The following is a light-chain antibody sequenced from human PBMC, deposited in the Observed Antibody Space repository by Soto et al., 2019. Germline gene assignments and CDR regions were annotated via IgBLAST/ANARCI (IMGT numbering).Light chain of an antibody. CDR1: QSVGTN. CDR3: QQYNNWPPIT. Sequence: EVVMTQSPATLSVSPGERATLSCRASQSVGTNLAWYQQKAGQAPCLLIYDASTRATGIPARFSGSGSGTEFTLTLSSLQSEEFAVYYCQQYNNWPPITFGQGTRLDIK. J-gene: IGKJ5*01. V-gene: IGKV3-15*01. CDR2: DAS.